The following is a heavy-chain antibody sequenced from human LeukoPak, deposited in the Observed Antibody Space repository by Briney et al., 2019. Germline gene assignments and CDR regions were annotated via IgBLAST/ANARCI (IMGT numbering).Heavy chain of an antibody. CDR3: ARLRMGSGIGVFDI. D-gene: IGHD3-10*01. V-gene: IGHV3-21*01. Sequence: GGSLRLSCAASGFTFNTYTMNWVRQAPGKGLEWVSSISGSSSYIYYADSVKGRFTISRDNAKNSLYLQMNSLRAEDTAVYYCARLRMGSGIGVFDIWGQGTMVTVSS. J-gene: IGHJ3*02. CDR2: ISGSSSYI. CDR1: GFTFNTYT.